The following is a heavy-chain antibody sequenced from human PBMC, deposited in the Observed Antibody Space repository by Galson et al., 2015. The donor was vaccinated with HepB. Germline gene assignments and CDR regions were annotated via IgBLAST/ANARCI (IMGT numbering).Heavy chain of an antibody. D-gene: IGHD3-22*01. Sequence: TLSLTCTVSGGSISSGGYYWNWIRQYPGKGLEWIGYIYYSGNTYYNPSLKSRVTISVDTSKNQFSLKLSSVTAADTAVYYCARKIYDSSGSPFDYWGQGTLVTVSS. CDR3: ARKIYDSSGSPFDY. CDR2: IYYSGNT. J-gene: IGHJ4*02. CDR1: GGSISSGGYY. V-gene: IGHV4-31*03.